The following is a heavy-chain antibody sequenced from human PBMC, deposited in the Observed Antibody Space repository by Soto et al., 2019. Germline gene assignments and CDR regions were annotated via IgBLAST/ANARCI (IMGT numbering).Heavy chain of an antibody. CDR3: ARESAALNWFDP. CDR2: ISSSSTI. D-gene: IGHD2-2*01. V-gene: IGHV3-48*02. J-gene: IGHJ5*02. Sequence: GGSLRLSCAASGFTFSSYSMNWVRQAPGKGLEWVSYISSSSTIYYADSVKGRFTISRDNAKNSLYLQMNSLRDEDTAVYYCARESAALNWFDPWGQGTLVTVSS. CDR1: GFTFSSYS.